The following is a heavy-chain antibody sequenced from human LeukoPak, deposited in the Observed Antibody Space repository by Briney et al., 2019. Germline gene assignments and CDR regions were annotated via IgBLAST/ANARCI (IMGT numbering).Heavy chain of an antibody. Sequence: PSETLSLTCTVSGGSISSSSYYWGWIRQPPGKGLEWIGSIYYSGSTYYNPSLKSRVTISVDTSKNQFSLKLSSVTAADTAVYYCARDKGLWFGELSRYFDYWGQGTLVTVSS. V-gene: IGHV4-39*07. CDR3: ARDKGLWFGELSRYFDY. CDR1: GGSISSSSYY. D-gene: IGHD3-10*01. CDR2: IYYSGST. J-gene: IGHJ4*02.